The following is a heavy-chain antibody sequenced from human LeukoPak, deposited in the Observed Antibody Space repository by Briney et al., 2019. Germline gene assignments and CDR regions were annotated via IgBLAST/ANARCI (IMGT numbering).Heavy chain of an antibody. CDR3: ARIGGVWYFDL. J-gene: IGHJ2*01. Sequence: GGSLRLSCTASGFTFSNSWMGWVRQAPGRGLEWVANIKEDESEKYLADSVKGRFTFSTDNAKNSLYLHMNSLRAEDTAVYYCARIGGVWYFDLWGRGTLVTVSS. CDR2: IKEDESEK. CDR1: GFTFSNSW. V-gene: IGHV3-7*01. D-gene: IGHD4-23*01.